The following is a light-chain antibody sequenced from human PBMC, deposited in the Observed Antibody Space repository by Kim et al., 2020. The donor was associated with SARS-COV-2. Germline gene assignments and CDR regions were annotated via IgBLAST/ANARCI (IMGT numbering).Light chain of an antibody. CDR2: GAS. Sequence: SPGERATLSCRARQSVSSSYLAWYQQKPGQAPRLLIYGASSSATGIPDRFSGSGSGTDFTLTISRLEPEDFAVYYCQQYGSSPRYSFGQETKLEIK. J-gene: IGKJ2*03. CDR1: QSVSSSY. V-gene: IGKV3-20*01. CDR3: QQYGSSPRYS.